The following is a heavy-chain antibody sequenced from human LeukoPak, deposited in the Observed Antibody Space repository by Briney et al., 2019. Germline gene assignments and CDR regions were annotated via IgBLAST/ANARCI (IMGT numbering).Heavy chain of an antibody. Sequence: SETLSLTCAVYGGSFSGYYWSWIRQPPGKGLEWIGEINHSGSTNYNPSLKSRVTISVDTSKNQSSLKLSSVTAADTAVYYCARAKEEAYCGGDCPRGNWFDPWGQGTLVTVSS. CDR2: INHSGST. CDR3: ARAKEEAYCGGDCPRGNWFDP. J-gene: IGHJ5*02. D-gene: IGHD2-21*02. V-gene: IGHV4-34*01. CDR1: GGSFSGYY.